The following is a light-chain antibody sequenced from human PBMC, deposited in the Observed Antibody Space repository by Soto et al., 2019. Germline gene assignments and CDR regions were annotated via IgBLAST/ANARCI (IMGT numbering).Light chain of an antibody. CDR2: GAS. CDR3: QHYSGSRT. Sequence: EIVLTQSPGTLSLSPGERATLSCRASQSVSSNYFAWYQQKPGQAPRHFIYGASSRATGIPDRLSGDGSETAFTLTISRLEPNDFGEYYCQHYSGSRTFGQGTEVEIK. CDR1: QSVSSNY. V-gene: IGKV3-20*01. J-gene: IGKJ1*01.